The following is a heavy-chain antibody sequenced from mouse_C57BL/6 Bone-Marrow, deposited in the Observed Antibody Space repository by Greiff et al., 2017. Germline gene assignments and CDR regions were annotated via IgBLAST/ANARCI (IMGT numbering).Heavy chain of an antibody. V-gene: IGHV1-55*01. CDR2: IYPGSGST. Sequence: QVQLQQPGAELVKPGASVKMSCKASGYTFTSYWITWVKQRPGQGLEWIGDIYPGSGSTNSNEKFKSKATLTVDTSSSTAYMQLSSLTSEDSAVYYCARPYYYGSSFYWYYDVWGTGTTVTVSS. J-gene: IGHJ1*03. CDR3: ARPYYYGSSFYWYYDV. D-gene: IGHD1-1*01. CDR1: GYTFTSYW.